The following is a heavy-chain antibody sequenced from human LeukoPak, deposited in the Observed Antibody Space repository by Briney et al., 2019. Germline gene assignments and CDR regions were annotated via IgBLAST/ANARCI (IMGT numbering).Heavy chain of an antibody. V-gene: IGHV3-53*01. J-gene: IGHJ5*02. CDR2: IYSGGST. CDR3: ASRATVTTDRFWFDP. D-gene: IGHD4-11*01. CDR1: GFTFSYYS. Sequence: GGSLRLSCAASGFTFSYYSMSWVRQAPGKGLKWVSVIYSGGSTYYADSVKGRFTISRDNSKNTLYLQMNSLRAEDTAVYYCASRATVTTDRFWFDPWGQGTLVTVSS.